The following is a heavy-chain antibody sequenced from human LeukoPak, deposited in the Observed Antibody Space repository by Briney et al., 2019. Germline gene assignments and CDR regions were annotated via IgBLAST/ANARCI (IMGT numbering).Heavy chain of an antibody. CDR1: GFTSSSYW. V-gene: IGHV3-7*01. Sequence: GSLILSGAASGFTSSSYWMSWVRQAPGKGLEWVANIKQDGSEKYYVDSVKGRFTISRDNAKNSLYLQMNSLRAEDTAVYYCARGWFGELRNWFDPWGQGTLVTVSS. CDR2: IKQDGSEK. D-gene: IGHD3-10*01. J-gene: IGHJ5*02. CDR3: ARGWFGELRNWFDP.